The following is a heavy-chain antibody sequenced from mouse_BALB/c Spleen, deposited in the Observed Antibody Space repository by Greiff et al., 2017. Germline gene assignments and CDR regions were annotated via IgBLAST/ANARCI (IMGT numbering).Heavy chain of an antibody. CDR2: ISSGSSTI. J-gene: IGHJ2*01. CDR3: ARGGYDGAFDY. V-gene: IGHV5-17*02. D-gene: IGHD2-2*01. CDR1: GFTFSSFG. Sequence: EVMLVESGGGLVQPGGSRKLSCAASGFTFSSFGMHWVRQAPEKGLEWVAYISSGSSTIYYADTVKGRFTISRDNPKNTLFLQMTSLRSEDTAMYYCARGGYDGAFDYWGQGTTLTVSS.